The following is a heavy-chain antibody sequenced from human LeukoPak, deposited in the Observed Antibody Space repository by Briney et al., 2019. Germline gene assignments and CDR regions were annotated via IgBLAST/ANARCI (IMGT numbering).Heavy chain of an antibody. J-gene: IGHJ3*01. CDR1: GFTFSTYS. D-gene: IGHD6-6*01. V-gene: IGHV3-48*02. Sequence: GSLRLSCTASGFTFSTYSMSWVRQAPGKGLEWVSYITSSSSTIYYADSVKGRFTISRDNAKNSLYLQMNSLRDDDTAVYYCAREYSSSSGRAFDVWGQGTMVTVPP. CDR2: ITSSSSTI. CDR3: AREYSSSSGRAFDV.